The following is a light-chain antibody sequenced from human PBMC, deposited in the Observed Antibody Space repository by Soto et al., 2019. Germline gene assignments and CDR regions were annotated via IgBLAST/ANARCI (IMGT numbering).Light chain of an antibody. CDR1: QSVSDSY. V-gene: IGKV3-20*01. CDR3: QRYGSSPLIT. CDR2: AAS. J-gene: IGKJ5*01. Sequence: EIVFTQSPGTLSLSPGERATLFCRASQSVSDSYLAWYQRKPGQAPRLIIYAASSRATGIPDRFSGSGSGTDFTLTISRLEPEDFAVYFCQRYGSSPLITFGQGTRLEIK.